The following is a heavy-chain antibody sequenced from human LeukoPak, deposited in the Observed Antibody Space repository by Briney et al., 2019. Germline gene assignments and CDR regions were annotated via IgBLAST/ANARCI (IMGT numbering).Heavy chain of an antibody. V-gene: IGHV3-23*01. Sequence: PGGSLRLSCSASGFTFSSYAMSWVRQAPGKGLEWVSAISGSGGSTYYADSVKGRFTISRDNSKNTLYLQMNSLRAEDTAVYYCAKVRSSGYYPSFDYWGQGTLVTVSS. CDR3: AKVRSSGYYPSFDY. CDR1: GFTFSSYA. CDR2: ISGSGGST. J-gene: IGHJ4*02. D-gene: IGHD3-22*01.